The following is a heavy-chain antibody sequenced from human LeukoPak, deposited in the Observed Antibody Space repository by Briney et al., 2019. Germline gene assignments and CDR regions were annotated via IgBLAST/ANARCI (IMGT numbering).Heavy chain of an antibody. D-gene: IGHD2-2*01. CDR3: ATMEYQLLYFDY. CDR1: GCTLTELS. J-gene: IGHJ4*02. CDR2: FDPEDGET. Sequence: ASVKVSCKVSGCTLTELSMHWVRQAPGKGLEWMGGFDPEDGETIYAQKFQGRVTMTEDTSTDTAYMELSSLRSEDTAVYYCATMEYQLLYFDYWGQGTLVTVSS. V-gene: IGHV1-24*01.